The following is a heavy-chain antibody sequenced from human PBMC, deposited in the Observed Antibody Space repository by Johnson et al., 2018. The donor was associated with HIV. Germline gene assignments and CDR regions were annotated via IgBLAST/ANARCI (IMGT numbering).Heavy chain of an antibody. CDR3: ARDATPWGGDYVGYTFDL. CDR2: ITSSGSSV. CDR1: GFIFSKYN. J-gene: IGHJ3*01. V-gene: IGHV3-11*04. D-gene: IGHD4-17*01. Sequence: QVHLVESGGGFVKAGGSLRLSCEVSGFIFSKYNMAWIRQAPGKGLECLSYITSSGSSVYYADSVKGRFTISRDNARASLFLRINSLSADDSGVYYCARDATPWGGDYVGYTFDLWGQGTVVTVSS.